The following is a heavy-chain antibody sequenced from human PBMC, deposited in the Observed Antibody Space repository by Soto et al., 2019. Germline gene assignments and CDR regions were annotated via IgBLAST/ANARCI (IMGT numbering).Heavy chain of an antibody. CDR1: GFTFDDYA. Sequence: EVQLVESGGGLVQPGRSLRLSCAASGFTFDDYAMHWVRQAPGKGLEWVSGISWDSGTIDYVDSVKGRFTISRDNAKNSLYLQMNSLRAEDTALYYCAKDMRGGSSSSRYYYGVDVWGQGTTVTVSS. CDR3: AKDMRGGSSSSRYYYGVDV. V-gene: IGHV3-9*01. CDR2: ISWDSGTI. J-gene: IGHJ6*02. D-gene: IGHD6-13*01.